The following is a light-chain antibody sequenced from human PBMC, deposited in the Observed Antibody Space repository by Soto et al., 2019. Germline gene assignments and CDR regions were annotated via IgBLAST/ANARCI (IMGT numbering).Light chain of an antibody. CDR3: QQYGSSGT. CDR1: QSLLNSNGNNY. V-gene: IGKV2-28*01. Sequence: DMVMTQSPLSLPVTPGEPASISCRSSQSLLNSNGNNYLDWYLLKPGQSPQLLIYLGSNRATGIPDRFSGSGSGTDFTLTISRLEPEDFAVYYCQQYGSSGTFGQGTKVDIK. J-gene: IGKJ1*01. CDR2: LGS.